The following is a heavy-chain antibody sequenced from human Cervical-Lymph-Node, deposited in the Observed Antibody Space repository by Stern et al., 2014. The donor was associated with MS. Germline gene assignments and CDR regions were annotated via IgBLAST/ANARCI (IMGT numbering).Heavy chain of an antibody. Sequence: QMQLVQSGPEVKKPGTSVKVSCKASGFTFTSSAVQWVRQARGPRLEWIGWIVVGSGNTNYAQKFQERVTITRDMSTSTAYMELSSLRSEDTAVYYCAADPRYYYDSSGYPYWGQGTLVTVSS. CDR3: AADPRYYYDSSGYPY. CDR2: IVVGSGNT. CDR1: GFTFTSSA. J-gene: IGHJ4*02. V-gene: IGHV1-58*01. D-gene: IGHD3-22*01.